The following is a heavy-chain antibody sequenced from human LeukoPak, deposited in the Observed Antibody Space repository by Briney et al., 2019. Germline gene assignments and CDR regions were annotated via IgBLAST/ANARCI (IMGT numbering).Heavy chain of an antibody. CDR3: ARHSYYFDY. V-gene: IGHV4-39*01. CDR1: GGSIRSSYYY. Sequence: SETLSLTCTVSGGSIRSSYYYWGWIRQPPGKGLEWIGSIYDSGSTYYNPSLKSRVTISVDTSKNQFSLKLNSVTAADTAVYYCARHSYYFDYWGQGTLVPVSS. J-gene: IGHJ4*02. CDR2: IYDSGST.